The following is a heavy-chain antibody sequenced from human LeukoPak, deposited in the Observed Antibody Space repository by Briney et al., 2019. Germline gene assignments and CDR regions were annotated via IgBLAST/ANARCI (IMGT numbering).Heavy chain of an antibody. V-gene: IGHV4-39*01. CDR3: SRQRARNGGYVFDY. CDR2: IYHSRNT. J-gene: IGHJ4*02. CDR1: GGSITITDNY. D-gene: IGHD2-8*01. Sequence: SETLSLTCSVSGGSITITDNYWGRVGPPPGQGLEWIGSIYHSRNTYYTPSLKTRPTISVAASNNKFSLNLSAVTAADTALYFCSRQRARNGGYVFDYWGQGTLVTVSS.